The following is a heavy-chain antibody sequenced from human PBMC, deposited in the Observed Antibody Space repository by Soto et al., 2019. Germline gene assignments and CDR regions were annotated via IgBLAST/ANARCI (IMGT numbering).Heavy chain of an antibody. J-gene: IGHJ5*02. CDR1: GGSISSGNFY. Sequence: PSETLSLTCTVSGGSISSGNFYWSWIRQPPGKGLEWIGYIYFSGSTSYSPSLKSRLTISLNTSNNQFSLKLTSVTAADTAVYYCARAARGDGEPYNWFDPWGQGTLVTVSS. CDR2: IYFSGST. V-gene: IGHV4-30-4*01. CDR3: ARAARGDGEPYNWFDP. D-gene: IGHD7-27*01.